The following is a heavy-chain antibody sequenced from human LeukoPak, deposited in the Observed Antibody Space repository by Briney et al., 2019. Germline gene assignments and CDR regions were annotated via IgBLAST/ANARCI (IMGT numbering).Heavy chain of an antibody. CDR1: GGSISSGGCY. CDR3: AREVAVAGMDYGMDV. CDR2: IYHSGST. D-gene: IGHD6-19*01. Sequence: SETLSLTCTVSGGSISSGGCYWSWIRQPPGKGLEWIGYIYHSGSTYYNPSLKSRVTISVDRSKNQFSLKLSSVTAADTAVYYCAREVAVAGMDYGMDVWGQGTTVTVSS. V-gene: IGHV4-30-2*01. J-gene: IGHJ6*02.